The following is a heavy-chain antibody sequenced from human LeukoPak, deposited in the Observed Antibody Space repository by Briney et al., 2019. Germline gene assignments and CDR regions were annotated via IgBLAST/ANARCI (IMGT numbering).Heavy chain of an antibody. CDR1: GYIFTDYA. J-gene: IGHJ4*02. D-gene: IGHD4-17*01. CDR2: INAGNGKT. V-gene: IGHV1-3*01. Sequence: ASVKVSCKASGYIFTDYAIQWVRQAPGQGLEWMGWINAGNGKTKYSQKFQGRVTITRDTSASTAYMELSGLRSDDTAVYYCARARWTSTVTTYYHDFWGQGTLVTVSS. CDR3: ARARWTSTVTTYYHDF.